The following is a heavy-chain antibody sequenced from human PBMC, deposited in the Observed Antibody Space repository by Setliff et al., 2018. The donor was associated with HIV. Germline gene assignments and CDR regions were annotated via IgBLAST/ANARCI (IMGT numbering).Heavy chain of an antibody. V-gene: IGHV4-61*02. CDR1: GGSISSGYYY. D-gene: IGHD5-18*01. Sequence: SSETLSLTCTVSGGSISSGYYYWTWIRQPARKGLEWIGRIYTTGSTDYSPSLKSRVTISLDTSKNQFSLKLTSVTAADTAVYYCSTYGYGISDAFDIWGRGTMVTVSS. J-gene: IGHJ3*02. CDR3: STYGYGISDAFDI. CDR2: IYTTGST.